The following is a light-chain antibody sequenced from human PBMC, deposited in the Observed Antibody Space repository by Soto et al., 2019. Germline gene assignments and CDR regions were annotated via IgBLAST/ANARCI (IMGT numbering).Light chain of an antibody. V-gene: IGKV4-1*01. J-gene: IGKJ1*01. CDR2: WXS. CDR1: QSIPHSPSNKND. Sequence: VRPPSPHALPASKNKSATINCKSSQSIPHSPSNKNDLAWFRQTPGQTPTLPXYWXSTRESGGPDRFSGSGSGTDFIRTISSLQPEDVVNYYCQQYYSSMWTFGQGTMVDIK. CDR3: QQYYSSMWT.